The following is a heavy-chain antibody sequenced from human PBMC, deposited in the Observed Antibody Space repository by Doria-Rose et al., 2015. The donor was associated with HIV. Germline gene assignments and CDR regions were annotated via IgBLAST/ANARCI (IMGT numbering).Heavy chain of an antibody. V-gene: IGHV4-59*01. CDR1: GGSISHYY. D-gene: IGHD1-26*01. CDR3: ARVLSGTYDY. Sequence: QVQLQESGPGLVKPSETLSLTCSVSGGSISHYYWSWIRQPPGKGLEYIGDIFDTGSTNYSTSLKSRVSISIDTSKNKFSLRLSSVTAADTAVYCCARVLSGTYDYWGQGTLVTVSS. J-gene: IGHJ4*02. CDR2: IFDTGST.